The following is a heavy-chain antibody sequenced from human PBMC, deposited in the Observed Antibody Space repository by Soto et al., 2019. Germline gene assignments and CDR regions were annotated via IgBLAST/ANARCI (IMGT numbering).Heavy chain of an antibody. CDR2: IGGSGRTT. Sequence: EVQLLESGGGLVQPGGSLSLSCAASAFTFNNYAMSWVRQAPGKGLEWVSGIGGSGRTTYCADSVKGRFTISRDNSNNTLFLQMNSLRAEDTAVYYCAQSLYSDSSGDFYDYWGQGTLVTVSS. V-gene: IGHV3-23*01. CDR1: AFTFNNYA. D-gene: IGHD3-22*01. CDR3: AQSLYSDSSGDFYDY. J-gene: IGHJ4*02.